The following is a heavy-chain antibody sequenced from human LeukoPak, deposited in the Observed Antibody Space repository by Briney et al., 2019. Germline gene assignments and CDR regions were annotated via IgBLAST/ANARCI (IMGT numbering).Heavy chain of an antibody. CDR1: GFTFSSYW. Sequence: GGSLRLSCAASGFTFSSYWKSWVRQAPGKGLEWVSSISSSSSYIYYADSVKGRFTISRDNAKNSLYLQMNSLRAEDTAVYYCARKYGGLSSVFDYWGQGTLVTVSS. V-gene: IGHV3-21*01. CDR3: ARKYGGLSSVFDY. J-gene: IGHJ4*02. CDR2: ISSSSSYI. D-gene: IGHD5-12*01.